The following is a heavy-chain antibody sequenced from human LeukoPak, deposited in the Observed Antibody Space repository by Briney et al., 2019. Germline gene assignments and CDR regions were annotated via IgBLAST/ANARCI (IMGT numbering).Heavy chain of an antibody. J-gene: IGHJ4*02. CDR1: GGSISNYY. V-gene: IGHV4-59*01. D-gene: IGHD1-26*01. Sequence: SETLFLTCTVSGGSISNYYWSWIRQPPGKELEWIGYIYYSGSTNYNPSLKSRVTISVDTSKNQFSLKLSSVTAADTAVYYCARDGRFPPEVLPRYFDYWGQGTLVTVSS. CDR2: IYYSGST. CDR3: ARDGRFPPEVLPRYFDY.